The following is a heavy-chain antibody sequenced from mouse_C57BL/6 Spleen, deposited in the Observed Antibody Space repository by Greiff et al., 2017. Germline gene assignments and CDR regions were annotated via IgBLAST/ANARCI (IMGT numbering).Heavy chain of an antibody. CDR1: GYTFTSYW. J-gene: IGHJ4*01. D-gene: IGHD1-1*01. V-gene: IGHV1-72*01. Sequence: QVQLQQPGAELVKPGASVKLSCKASGYTFTSYWMHWVKQRPGRGLEWIGRIDPNSGGTKYNEKFKSKATLTVDKPSSTAYMQLSSLTSEDSAVYYCAIEGPLITTVVAEMDYWGQGTSVTVSS. CDR3: AIEGPLITTVVAEMDY. CDR2: IDPNSGGT.